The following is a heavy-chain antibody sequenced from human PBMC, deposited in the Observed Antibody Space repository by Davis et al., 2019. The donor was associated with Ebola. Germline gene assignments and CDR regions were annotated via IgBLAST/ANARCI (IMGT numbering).Heavy chain of an antibody. V-gene: IGHV3-74*01. CDR2: INGDGSTT. J-gene: IGHJ4*02. CDR3: ARDVGGRGSY. D-gene: IGHD3-16*01. CDR1: GFTFSTNW. Sequence: GESLKISCAASGFTFSTNWMHWVRQAPGKGPVWVSRINGDGSTTNYADSVKGRFTISRDNAKNTLFLQMNSLRAEDTGVYYCARDVGGRGSYWGQGNLVTVSS.